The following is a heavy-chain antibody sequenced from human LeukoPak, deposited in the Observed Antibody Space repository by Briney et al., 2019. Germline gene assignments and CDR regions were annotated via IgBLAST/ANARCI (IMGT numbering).Heavy chain of an antibody. D-gene: IGHD3-22*01. J-gene: IGHJ4*02. CDR2: IKWSGGST. CDR3: ARDYNYYDSSDYSKFDS. CDR1: GFTFDRYA. Sequence: PGGSLRLSCAASGFTFDRYAMTWVRQDPGKGLEWVSTIKWSGGSTRYADSVKGRFTISRDNAKSSLYLQMNSLRAEDTAVYYCARDYNYYDSSDYSKFDSWGQGTRVTVSS. V-gene: IGHV3-20*04.